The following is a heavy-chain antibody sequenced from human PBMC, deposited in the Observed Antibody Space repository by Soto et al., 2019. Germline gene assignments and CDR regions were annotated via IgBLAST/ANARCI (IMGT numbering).Heavy chain of an antibody. V-gene: IGHV1-69*12. CDR2: IVPIVDTP. D-gene: IGHD5-12*01. J-gene: IGHJ4*02. Sequence: QVQLVQSGAEVRQPASSVKVSCKTSGGTFSSYAISWVRQAPGQGLEWMGGIVPIVDTPTYAQKFQGRVTXXAXQSTSTAYMELSSLRSDDTAIYYCVRVVAIPGYPDNWGQGTLVTVSS. CDR3: VRVVAIPGYPDN. CDR1: GGTFSSYA.